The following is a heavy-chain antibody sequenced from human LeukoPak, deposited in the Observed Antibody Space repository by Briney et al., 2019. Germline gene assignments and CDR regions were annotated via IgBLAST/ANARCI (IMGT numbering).Heavy chain of an antibody. CDR3: ASGRPRRLLFSGWENDAFDI. Sequence: PGGSLRLSCAASGFTFTNYAMSWVRQAPGKGLVWASRVNSDGSGARYADSVKGRFTISRDNAKNTLYLQMNSLRAEDTAVYYCASGRPRRLLFSGWENDAFDIWGQGTMVTVSS. CDR1: GFTFTNYA. J-gene: IGHJ3*02. CDR2: VNSDGSGA. D-gene: IGHD2-21*02. V-gene: IGHV3-74*01.